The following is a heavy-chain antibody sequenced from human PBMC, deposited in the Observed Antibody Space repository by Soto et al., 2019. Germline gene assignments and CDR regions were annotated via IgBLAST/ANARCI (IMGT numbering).Heavy chain of an antibody. CDR1: GGSISSYY. J-gene: IGHJ5*02. Sequence: SETLSLTCTVSGGSISSYYWSWIRQPPGKGLEWIGYIYYSGSTNYNPSLKSRVTITVDTSKNQFSLKLSSVTAADTAVYYCAYSSGYYWFDPWGQGTLVTVSS. CDR3: AYSSGYYWFDP. CDR2: IYYSGST. D-gene: IGHD3-22*01. V-gene: IGHV4-59*01.